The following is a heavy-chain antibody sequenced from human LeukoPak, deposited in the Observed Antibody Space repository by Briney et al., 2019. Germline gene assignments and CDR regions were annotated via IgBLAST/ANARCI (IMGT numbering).Heavy chain of an antibody. D-gene: IGHD1-26*01. CDR2: IIPIFGTA. J-gene: IGHJ6*02. CDR3: ARAGYTPVVGTVYYYYGMDV. Sequence: SVKVSCKASGGTFSSYAISWVRQAPGQGLEWMGGIIPIFGTANYAQKFQGRVTITADESTSTAYMELSSLRSEDTAVYYCARAGYTPVVGTVYYYYGMDVWGQGTTVTVS. CDR1: GGTFSSYA. V-gene: IGHV1-69*01.